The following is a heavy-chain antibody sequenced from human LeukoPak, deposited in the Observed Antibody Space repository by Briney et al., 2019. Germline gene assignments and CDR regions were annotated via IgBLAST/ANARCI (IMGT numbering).Heavy chain of an antibody. D-gene: IGHD3-10*02. CDR1: GYSISSGYY. Sequence: SETLSLTCTVSGYSISSGYYWGWIRQPPGKGLEWIGSIYHSGSTYYNPSLKSRVTISVDTSKNQFSLKLSSVTAADTAVYYCARDFVYVRGVISYYFDYWGQGTLVTVSS. CDR2: IYHSGST. CDR3: ARDFVYVRGVISYYFDY. V-gene: IGHV4-38-2*02. J-gene: IGHJ4*02.